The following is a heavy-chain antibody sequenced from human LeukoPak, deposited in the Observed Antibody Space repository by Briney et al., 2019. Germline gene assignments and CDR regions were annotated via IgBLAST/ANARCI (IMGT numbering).Heavy chain of an antibody. V-gene: IGHV3-21*01. Sequence: GGSLRLSCAASGFGFSDYSLSWVRQAPGKGLEWVSFISSRGTHMYYLDSVKGRFTISRDNAKASLDLQLNSLRAEDTAVYFCARDFRIAAAVPSYFDYWGQGVLVTVSS. CDR2: ISSRGTHM. D-gene: IGHD6-13*01. CDR3: ARDFRIAAAVPSYFDY. CDR1: GFGFSDYS. J-gene: IGHJ4*02.